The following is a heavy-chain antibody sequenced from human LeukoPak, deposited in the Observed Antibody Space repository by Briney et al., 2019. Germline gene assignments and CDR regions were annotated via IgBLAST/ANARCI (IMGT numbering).Heavy chain of an antibody. CDR2: IYYSGST. D-gene: IGHD2-15*01. V-gene: IGHV4-59*01. CDR3: ARVAYCSGGSCFNY. J-gene: IGHJ4*02. Sequence: SETLSLTCTVSGGSISSYYWSWIRQPPGKGLEWIGYIYYSGSTNYNPSLKSRVTISVDTSKNQFSLKLSSVTAADTAVYYCARVAYCSGGSCFNYWGQGTLVTVSS. CDR1: GGSISSYY.